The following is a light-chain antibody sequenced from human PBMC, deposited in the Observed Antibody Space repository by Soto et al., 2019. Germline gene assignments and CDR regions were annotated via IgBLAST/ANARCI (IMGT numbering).Light chain of an antibody. CDR1: QSVSSSY. CDR3: QQYGSSPST. J-gene: IGKJ5*01. Sequence: EIVLTQSPVTLSLSPGERATLSCRASQSVSSSYLAWYQQKPGQAPRLLIYGASSRATVIPDRFSGSGSGTDFTLTIIRLEPEDFAVYYCQQYGSSPSTFGQGTRLEIK. CDR2: GAS. V-gene: IGKV3-20*01.